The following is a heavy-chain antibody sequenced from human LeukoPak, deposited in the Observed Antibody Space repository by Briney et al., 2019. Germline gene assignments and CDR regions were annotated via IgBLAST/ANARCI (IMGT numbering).Heavy chain of an antibody. CDR1: GFTITNNY. V-gene: IGHV3-66*02. CDR3: ARDPYSSGWYRWFDP. D-gene: IGHD6-19*01. Sequence: GGSLRRSCAASGFTITNNYISWVRQAPGKGLEWVSVIYSGGSTYYGDSVKGRFTMSRDDSKNTLYLQMNSLRVEDTAVYYCARDPYSSGWYRWFDPWGQGTLVTVSS. CDR2: IYSGGST. J-gene: IGHJ5*02.